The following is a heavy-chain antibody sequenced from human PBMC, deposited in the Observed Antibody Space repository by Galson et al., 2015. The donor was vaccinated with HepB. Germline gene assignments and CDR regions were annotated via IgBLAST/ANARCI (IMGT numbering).Heavy chain of an antibody. CDR3: ARNPYYDFWSGYYGTSFDY. CDR1: GFTFSSYS. V-gene: IGHV3-21*01. J-gene: IGHJ4*02. CDR2: ISSSSSYI. Sequence: SLRLSCAASGFTFSSYSMNWVRQAPGKGLEWVSSISSSSSYIYYADSVKGRFTISRDNAKNSLYLQMNSLRAEDTAAYYCARNPYYDFWSGYYGTSFDYWGQGTLVTVSS. D-gene: IGHD3-3*01.